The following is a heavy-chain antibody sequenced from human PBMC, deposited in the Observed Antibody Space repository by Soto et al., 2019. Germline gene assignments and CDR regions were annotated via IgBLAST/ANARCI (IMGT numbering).Heavy chain of an antibody. D-gene: IGHD3-3*01. CDR1: GFTFSSYG. J-gene: IGHJ6*02. Sequence: GGSLRLSCAASGFTFSSYGMHWVRQAPGKGLEWVAVIWYDGSNKYYADSVKGRFTISRDNSKNTLYLQMNSLRAEDTAVYYCARDPVRFLEWLGLDGMDVWGQGTTVTAP. CDR3: ARDPVRFLEWLGLDGMDV. V-gene: IGHV3-33*01. CDR2: IWYDGSNK.